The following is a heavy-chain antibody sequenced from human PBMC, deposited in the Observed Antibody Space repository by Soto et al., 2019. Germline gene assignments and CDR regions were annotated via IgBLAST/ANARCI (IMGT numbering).Heavy chain of an antibody. D-gene: IGHD2-21*01. V-gene: IGHV4-59*06. CDR3: ARLRIATNNYKWFDP. J-gene: IGHJ5*02. CDR2: IYVTGAV. Sequence: PSETLSLICTVSGGSISSYYWSWIRQVPGKGLEGIGHIYVTGAVDYNPSLRDRITISQDTSERQFSLNLRLVTAADTAVYYCARLRIATNNYKWFDPWGQGTLVTVSS. CDR1: GGSISSYY.